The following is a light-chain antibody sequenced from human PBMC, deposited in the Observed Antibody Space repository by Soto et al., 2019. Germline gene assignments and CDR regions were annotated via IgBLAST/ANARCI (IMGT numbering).Light chain of an antibody. CDR2: DND. CDR3: GAWDTSLSAYV. CDR1: GSNIGNNY. Sequence: QSVLTQPPSVSAAPGQKVTISCSGSGSNIGNNYVSWYQHLPAVAPKLLIYDNDKRPSGTPDRFSGSKSATSATLGITGLQTGDEADYYCGAWDTSLSAYVFGTGTKLTVL. V-gene: IGLV1-51*01. J-gene: IGLJ1*01.